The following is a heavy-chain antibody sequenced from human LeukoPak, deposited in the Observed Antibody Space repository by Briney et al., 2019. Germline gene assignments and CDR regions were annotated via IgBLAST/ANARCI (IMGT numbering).Heavy chain of an antibody. J-gene: IGHJ4*02. D-gene: IGHD3-10*01. CDR2: IDPDDSDT. CDR1: GYSFASYW. V-gene: IGHV5-51*01. CDR3: ARQTSMGRSGDY. Sequence: GESLKISCKGSGYSFASYWIGWVRQIPGKGLEWMGIIDPDDSDTRYSPSFEGQVTISADKSFSTAYLQWSSLKASDTAMYYCARQTSMGRSGDYWGQGTLVTVSS.